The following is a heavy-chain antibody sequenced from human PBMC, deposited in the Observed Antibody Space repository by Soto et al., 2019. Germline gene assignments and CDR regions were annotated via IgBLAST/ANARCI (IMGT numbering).Heavy chain of an antibody. Sequence: EVQLVESGGGLVQPGGSLRLSCAASGFTVSSNYMRWLRQAPGKGLAWVSVIYSGGSTYYEDSVKGRFTISSDNSKNTLYLQMNCLRAEDTAVYYCARDVGGVVVAAVPGTFDIWGQGTMVTVSS. CDR3: ARDVGGVVVAAVPGTFDI. CDR1: GFTVSSNY. D-gene: IGHD2-15*01. J-gene: IGHJ3*02. V-gene: IGHV3-66*01. CDR2: IYSGGST.